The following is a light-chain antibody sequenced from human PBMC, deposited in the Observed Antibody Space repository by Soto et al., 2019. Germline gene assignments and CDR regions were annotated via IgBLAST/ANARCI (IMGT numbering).Light chain of an antibody. Sequence: EIVMTQSPATLSMSPGERATLSCRASQSVSSNLACYQQKPGQAPRLLIYGASSRSTGIPDRFSGSWSGTDFTLTISRLEPEDFAVYYCQHYGNSPPSVTFGPGTKVDIK. CDR2: GAS. CDR1: QSVSSN. CDR3: QHYGNSPPSVT. V-gene: IGKV3-20*01. J-gene: IGKJ3*01.